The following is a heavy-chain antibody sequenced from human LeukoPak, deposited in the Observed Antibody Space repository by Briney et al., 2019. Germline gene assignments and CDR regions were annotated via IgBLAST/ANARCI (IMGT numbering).Heavy chain of an antibody. V-gene: IGHV3-23*01. CDR2: ISGSGGST. D-gene: IGHD3-3*01. J-gene: IGHJ4*02. Sequence: GGSLRPSCAASGFTFSSYAMSWVRQAPGKGLEWVSAISGSGGSTYYADSVKGRFTISRDNSKNTLYLQMNSLRAEDTAVYYCAKDFWSGYYNSLLSFDYWGQGTLVTVSS. CDR1: GFTFSSYA. CDR3: AKDFWSGYYNSLLSFDY.